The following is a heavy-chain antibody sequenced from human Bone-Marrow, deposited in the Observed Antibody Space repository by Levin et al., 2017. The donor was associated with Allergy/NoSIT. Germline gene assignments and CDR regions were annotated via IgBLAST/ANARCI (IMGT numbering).Heavy chain of an antibody. CDR2: IVVGSGNT. CDR1: GFTFTSSA. Sequence: ASVKVSCKASGFTFTSSAVQWVRQARGQRLEWIGWIVVGSGNTNYAQKFQERVTITRDMSTSTAYMELSSLRSEDTAVYYCAAVRWYNWNYVHAFDIWGQGTMVTVSS. J-gene: IGHJ3*02. D-gene: IGHD1-7*01. CDR3: AAVRWYNWNYVHAFDI. V-gene: IGHV1-58*01.